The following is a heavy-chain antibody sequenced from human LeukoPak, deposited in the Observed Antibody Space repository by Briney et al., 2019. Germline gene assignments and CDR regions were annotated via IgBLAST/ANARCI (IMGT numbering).Heavy chain of an antibody. J-gene: IGHJ5*02. CDR1: GYTFTGYY. CDR3: ARVGWSSTRALNWFDP. D-gene: IGHD2-2*01. CDR2: INPNSGGT. V-gene: IGHV1-2*02. Sequence: EASVKVSCKASGYTFTGYYMHWVRQAPGQGLEWMGWINPNSGGTNYAQKLQGRVTMTTDTSTSTAYMELRSLRSDDTAVYYCARVGWSSTRALNWFDPWGQGTLVTVSS.